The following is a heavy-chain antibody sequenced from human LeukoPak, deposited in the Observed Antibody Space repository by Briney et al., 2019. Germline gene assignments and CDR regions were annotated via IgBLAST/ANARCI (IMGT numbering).Heavy chain of an antibody. J-gene: IGHJ4*02. Sequence: SETLSLTCAVSGYSLRSAYYWGWIRQPPGKGLEWIGSIYHIGTTYYNPSLKSRATISLNTSKSQFSLKLTSVTAADTAVYYCATTTVVTRDFDYWGQGTLVTVSS. CDR2: IYHIGTT. V-gene: IGHV4-38-2*01. D-gene: IGHD4-23*01. CDR3: ATTTVVTRDFDY. CDR1: GYSLRSAYY.